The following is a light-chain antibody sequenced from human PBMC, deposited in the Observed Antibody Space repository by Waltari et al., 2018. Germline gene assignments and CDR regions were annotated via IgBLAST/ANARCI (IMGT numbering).Light chain of an antibody. CDR3: AAWDDTLSHWV. J-gene: IGLJ3*02. CDR1: SSNTGANY. V-gene: IGLV1-47*01. CDR2: SNT. Sequence: QSVLTQPPSASGTPGQRVTISCSGSSSNTGANYVYWYQHLPGTAPKLLIFSNTQRPSGVRDRFSGSKSGTSASLAISGLRSEDEGDYYCAAWDDTLSHWVFGGGTKLTVL.